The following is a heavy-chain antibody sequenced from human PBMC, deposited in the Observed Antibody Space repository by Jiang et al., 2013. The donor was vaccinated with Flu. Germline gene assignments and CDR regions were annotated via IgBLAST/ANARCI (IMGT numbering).Heavy chain of an antibody. D-gene: IGHD4/OR15-4a*01. Sequence: GAEVKKPGESLRISCKASGYTFTDHWISWVRQMPGKGLEWMGKIDPTNSQTYYSPSFEGHVVISVDKSIKTAYLQWNSLKASDSAIYYCVRRYGGYIDYWGQGTLVTVSS. CDR2: IDPTNSQT. V-gene: IGHV5-10-1*01. CDR3: VRRYGGYIDY. CDR1: GYTFTDHW. J-gene: IGHJ4*02.